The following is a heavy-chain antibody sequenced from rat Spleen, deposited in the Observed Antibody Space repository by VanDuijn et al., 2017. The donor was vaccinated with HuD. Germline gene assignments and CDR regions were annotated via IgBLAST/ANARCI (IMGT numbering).Heavy chain of an antibody. J-gene: IGHJ2*01. Sequence: EVQLQESGPGLVKPSQSLSLTCSVSGYSITSNYWAWIRKFPGNKMEWMGYITYSGGTSYNPSLKSRISITRDTSKNQFFLQVNSVTTEDTATYYCARAYYDGTYYDHWGQGVMVTVSS. CDR1: GYSITSNY. D-gene: IGHD1-12*02. CDR2: ITYSGGT. V-gene: IGHV3-1*01. CDR3: ARAYYDGTYYDH.